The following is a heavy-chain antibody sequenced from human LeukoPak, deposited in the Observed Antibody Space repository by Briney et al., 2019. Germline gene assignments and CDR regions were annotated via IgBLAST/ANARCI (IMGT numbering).Heavy chain of an antibody. CDR1: DDSISSSTYY. CDR3: ARQALAANYFDY. J-gene: IGHJ4*02. Sequence: SETLSLTCTVSDDSISSSTYYWGWIRQPPGEGLEWIGSISYSGSTYYNPSLNSRVTISVDTSKNQFSLKVNSVTAADTAVYYCARQALAANYFDYWGQGTLVTVSS. V-gene: IGHV4-39*01. CDR2: ISYSGST. D-gene: IGHD2-15*01.